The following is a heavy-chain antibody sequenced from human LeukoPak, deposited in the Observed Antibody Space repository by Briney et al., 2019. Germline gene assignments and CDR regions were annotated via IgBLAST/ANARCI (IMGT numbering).Heavy chain of an antibody. J-gene: IGHJ4*02. CDR3: ARGRRYSSGWSFFDY. D-gene: IGHD6-19*01. V-gene: IGHV4-59*12. CDR1: GGSISSYY. Sequence: PSETLSLTCTVSGGSISSYYWSWIRQPPGKGLEWIGYIYYSGSTNYNPSLKSRVTISVDTSKNQFSLKLSSVTAADTAVYYCARGRRYSSGWSFFDYWGQGTLVTVSS. CDR2: IYYSGST.